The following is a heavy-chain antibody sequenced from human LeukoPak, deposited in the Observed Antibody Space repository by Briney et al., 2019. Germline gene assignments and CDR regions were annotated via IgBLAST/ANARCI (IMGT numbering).Heavy chain of an antibody. J-gene: IGHJ4*02. Sequence: GGSLRLSCAASGFTFSNYWMSWVRQAPGKGLEWVAAVKGDESEIYYVDSVKGRFTISRDNTKNSLYLQMNNLRAEDTAVFYCARDVYWGQGTLVTVSS. CDR1: GFTFSNYW. V-gene: IGHV3-7*04. CDR3: ARDVY. CDR2: VKGDESEI.